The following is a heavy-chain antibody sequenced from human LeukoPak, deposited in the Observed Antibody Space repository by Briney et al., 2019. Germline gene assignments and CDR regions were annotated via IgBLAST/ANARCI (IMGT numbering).Heavy chain of an antibody. Sequence: ASVKVSCKASGYTFTSYDINWVRQATGQGLEWMGWMNPSSGNTGYAQKFQGRVTITRNTSISTAYMELSSLRSEDTAVYYCARGGGGRTADAFNTWGQGTMVTVSS. CDR3: ARGGGGRTADAFNT. D-gene: IGHD2-15*01. J-gene: IGHJ3*02. CDR1: GYTFTSYD. CDR2: MNPSSGNT. V-gene: IGHV1-8*03.